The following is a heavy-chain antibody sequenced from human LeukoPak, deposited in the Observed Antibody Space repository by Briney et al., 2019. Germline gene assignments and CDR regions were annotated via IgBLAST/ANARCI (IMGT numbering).Heavy chain of an antibody. CDR3: AGVVATPDAFDI. D-gene: IGHD2-15*01. CDR2: INHSGST. Sequence: SETLSLTCAVYGGSFSGYYWSWIRQPPGKGLEWIGEINHSGSTNYNPSLKSRVTISVDTSKNKFSLKLSSVTAADTAVYYCAGVVATPDAFDIWGQGTMVTVSS. V-gene: IGHV4-34*01. CDR1: GGSFSGYY. J-gene: IGHJ3*02.